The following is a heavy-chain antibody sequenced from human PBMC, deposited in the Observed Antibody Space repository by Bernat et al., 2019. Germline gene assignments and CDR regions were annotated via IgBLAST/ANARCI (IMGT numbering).Heavy chain of an antibody. D-gene: IGHD6-13*01. CDR3: ARQYSSSWYEVGDY. CDR2: IDPSDSYT. J-gene: IGHJ4*02. CDR1: GYSFTSYW. V-gene: IGHV5-10-1*01. Sequence: EVQLVQFGAEGKKPGESLRISCRGSGYSFTSYWISGVRQMPGKGLEWMGRIDPSDSYTNYSPSFQGHVTISADKSISTAYLQWSSLKASATAMYYCARQYSSSWYEVGDYWGQGTLVTVSS.